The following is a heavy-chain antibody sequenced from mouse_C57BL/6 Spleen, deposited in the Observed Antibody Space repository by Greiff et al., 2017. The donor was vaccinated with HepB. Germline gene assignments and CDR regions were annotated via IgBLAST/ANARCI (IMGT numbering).Heavy chain of an antibody. V-gene: IGHV3-1*01. D-gene: IGHD1-1*01. Sequence: EVHLVESGPGMVKPSQSLSLTCTVTGYSITSGYDWHWIRHFPGNKLEWMGYISYSGSTNYNPSLKSRISITHDTSKNHFFLKLNSVTTEDTATYYCARSDYYGSSSFAYWGQGTLVTVSA. J-gene: IGHJ3*01. CDR1: GYSITSGYD. CDR2: ISYSGST. CDR3: ARSDYYGSSSFAY.